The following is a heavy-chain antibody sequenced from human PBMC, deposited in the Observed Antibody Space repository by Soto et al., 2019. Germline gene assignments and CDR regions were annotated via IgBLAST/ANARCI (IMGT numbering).Heavy chain of an antibody. J-gene: IGHJ4*02. V-gene: IGHV3-23*01. CDR1: GFTFSSYA. Sequence: PGGSLRLSCAASGFTFSSYAMSWVRQAPGKGLEWVSAISGSGGSTYYADSVKGRFTISRDNSKNTLYLQMNSLRAEDTAVYYCAKVAKVVAATEFSYYFDYWGQGTLVTVSS. CDR3: AKVAKVVAATEFSYYFDY. D-gene: IGHD2-15*01. CDR2: ISGSGGST.